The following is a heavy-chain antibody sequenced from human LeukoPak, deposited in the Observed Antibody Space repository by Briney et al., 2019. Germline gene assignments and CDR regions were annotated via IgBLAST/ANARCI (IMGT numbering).Heavy chain of an antibody. D-gene: IGHD3-22*01. CDR2: IYTSGST. J-gene: IGHJ6*03. V-gene: IGHV4-4*07. Sequence: SETLSLTCTVSGGSISSYYWSWIRQPAGKGLEWIGRIYTSGSTNYNPSLKSRVTMSVDTSKNQFSLKLCSVTAADTAVYYCAREYYYDSSGYPSYYYYMDVWGKGTTVTVSS. CDR3: AREYYYDSSGYPSYYYYMDV. CDR1: GGSISSYY.